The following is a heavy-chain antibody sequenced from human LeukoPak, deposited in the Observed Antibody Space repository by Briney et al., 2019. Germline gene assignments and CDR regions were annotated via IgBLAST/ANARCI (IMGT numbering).Heavy chain of an antibody. CDR2: INHSGST. V-gene: IGHV4-34*01. Sequence: SETLSLTCAVYGGSFSGYYWSLIRQPPRKGLEWIGEINHSGSTNYNPSLKSRVTISVDTSKNQFSLKLSSVTAADTAVYYCATRPVVAANWFDPWGQGTLVTVSS. J-gene: IGHJ5*02. CDR1: GGSFSGYY. D-gene: IGHD2-15*01. CDR3: ATRPVVAANWFDP.